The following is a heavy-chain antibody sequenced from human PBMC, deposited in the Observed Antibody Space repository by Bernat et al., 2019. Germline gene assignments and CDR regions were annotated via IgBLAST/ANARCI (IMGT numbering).Heavy chain of an antibody. D-gene: IGHD2-2*01. CDR1: GFTFSSYA. V-gene: IGHV3-23*01. J-gene: IGHJ6*03. CDR2: ISGSGGST. CDR3: ATENGYCSSTSCYRVRGFTMDV. Sequence: EVQLLESGGGLVQPGGSLRLSCAASGFTFSSYAMSWVRQAPGKGLEWVSAISGSGGSTYYADSVKGRFTISRDNSKNTLYLQMNSLRAEDTAVYYCATENGYCSSTSCYRVRGFTMDVWGKGTTVTVSS.